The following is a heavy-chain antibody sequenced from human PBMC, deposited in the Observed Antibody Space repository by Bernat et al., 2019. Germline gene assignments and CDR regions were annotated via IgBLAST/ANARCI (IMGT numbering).Heavy chain of an antibody. D-gene: IGHD2-2*01. CDR3: ARRYCVSTSCYGSIDY. Sequence: EVHLVESGGGLLQPGGSLRLSCAASGFTFSGYDMSWVRQAPGKGLEWISYISSSGSKQYYADSVKGRFTIFRDNAKNSLYLQMNSLRAEDTAVYYCARRYCVSTSCYGSIDYWGQGTLVTVSS. J-gene: IGHJ4*02. CDR2: ISSSGSKQ. CDR1: GFTFSGYD. V-gene: IGHV3-48*01.